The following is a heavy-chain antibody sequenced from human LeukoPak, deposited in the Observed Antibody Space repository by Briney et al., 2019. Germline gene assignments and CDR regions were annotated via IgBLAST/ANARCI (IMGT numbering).Heavy chain of an antibody. CDR1: GYTFTSYY. J-gene: IGHJ4*02. V-gene: IGHV1-46*01. CDR3: ARAHEGYQLLSEGEEY. D-gene: IGHD2-2*01. CDR2: INPSGGST. Sequence: ASVKVSCKASGYTFTSYYMHWVRQAPGQGLEWMGIINPSGGSTSYAQKFQGRVTMTRDTSTSTVYMELSSLRSGDTAVYYCARAHEGYQLLSEGEEYWGQGTLVTVSS.